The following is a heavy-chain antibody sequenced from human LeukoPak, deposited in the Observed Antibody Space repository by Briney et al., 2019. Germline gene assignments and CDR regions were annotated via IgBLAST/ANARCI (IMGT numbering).Heavy chain of an antibody. J-gene: IGHJ2*01. CDR2: ISGSGGST. CDR1: GFTFSSYA. CDR3: AKFSGSKWLRLGEGYWYFDL. Sequence: GGSLRLSCAASGFTFSSYAMSWVRQAPGKGLEWVSAISGSGGSTYYADSVKGRFTISRDNSKNTLYLQMNSLRAEDTAVYYCAKFSGSKWLRLGEGYWYFDLWGRGTLVTVSS. D-gene: IGHD5-12*01. V-gene: IGHV3-23*01.